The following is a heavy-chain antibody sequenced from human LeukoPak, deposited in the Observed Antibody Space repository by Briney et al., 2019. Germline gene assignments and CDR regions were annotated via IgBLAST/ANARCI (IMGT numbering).Heavy chain of an antibody. CDR2: INPNSGGT. CDR1: GYTFTGYY. D-gene: IGHD2-15*01. V-gene: IGHV1-2*02. Sequence: ASVKVSCKASGYTFTGYYMHWVRQAPGQGFEWMGWINPNSGGTNYAQKFQGRVTMTRDTSISTAYMELSRLRSDDTAVYYCARGERYCSGGSCKRGAFDIWGQGTMVTVSS. CDR3: ARGERYCSGGSCKRGAFDI. J-gene: IGHJ3*02.